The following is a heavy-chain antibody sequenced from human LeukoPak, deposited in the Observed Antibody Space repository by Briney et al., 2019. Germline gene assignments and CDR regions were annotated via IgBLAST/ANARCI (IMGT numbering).Heavy chain of an antibody. CDR3: ARAWDYYGSGSYPDY. J-gene: IGHJ4*02. D-gene: IGHD3-10*01. CDR2: TSYDGSSK. Sequence: PGGSLRHSCAASGFTFSTYAMHWVRQAPGKGLEWVAVTSYDGSSKYYTVSVKGRFTISRDNSKNTLYLQMNSLRVEDTAVYYCARAWDYYGSGSYPDYWGQGTLVPVSS. CDR1: GFTFSTYA. V-gene: IGHV3-30*04.